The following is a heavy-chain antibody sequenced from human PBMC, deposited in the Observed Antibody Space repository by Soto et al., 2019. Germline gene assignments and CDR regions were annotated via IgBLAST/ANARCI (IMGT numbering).Heavy chain of an antibody. CDR2: IRGSGDRT. J-gene: IGHJ5*02. CDR1: GFTLNSYA. D-gene: IGHD2-21*02. CDR3: ARGLTVTAWGWLEP. V-gene: IGHV3-23*01. Sequence: EVKLLESWGGLVPPWGSLRLSCAASGFTLNSYALSWVRQAPGKGLEWISTIRGSGDRTYYADSVKGRFTVSRDNSKGTLSLQMDILSADDSAVYYCARGLTVTAWGWLEPWGQRNVVTVSS.